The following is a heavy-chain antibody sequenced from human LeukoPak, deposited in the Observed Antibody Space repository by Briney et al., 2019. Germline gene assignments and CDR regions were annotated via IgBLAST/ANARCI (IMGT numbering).Heavy chain of an antibody. CDR2: INPNSGGT. CDR1: GYTFTGYY. J-gene: IGHJ6*02. V-gene: IGHV1-2*04. Sequence: ASVKVSCKASGYTFTGYYMHWVRQAPGQGLEWMGWINPNSGGTNYAQKFQGWVTMTRDTSISTAYMELSRLRSDDTAVYYCAREVVPAATLNYYYGMDVWGQGTTVTVSS. D-gene: IGHD2-2*01. CDR3: AREVVPAATLNYYYGMDV.